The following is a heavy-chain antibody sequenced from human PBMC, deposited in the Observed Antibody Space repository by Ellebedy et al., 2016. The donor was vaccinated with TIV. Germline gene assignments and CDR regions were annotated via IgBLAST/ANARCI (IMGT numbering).Heavy chain of an antibody. D-gene: IGHD1-1*01. CDR1: GFSFSSYA. CDR3: AREHMTSTGSPLDY. CDR2: ISYDGSHR. J-gene: IGHJ4*02. V-gene: IGHV3-30-3*01. Sequence: GESLKISCSASGFSFSSYAMHWVRQAPGKGLEWVAIISYDGSHRYCADSVKGRFTISRDISKNTLYLQMNSLRAEDTAVYYCAREHMTSTGSPLDYWGQGTLVTVSS.